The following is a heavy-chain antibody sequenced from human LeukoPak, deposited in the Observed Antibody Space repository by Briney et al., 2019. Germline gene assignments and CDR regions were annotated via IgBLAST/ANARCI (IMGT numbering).Heavy chain of an antibody. CDR2: ISATGGST. D-gene: IGHD3-10*01. Sequence: GGSLRLSCAASGFSFSTYAMSWVRQAPGKGLEWVSAISATGGSTYYADSVKGRFTISRDNSKNTLYLQMNSLRAEDTAVYYCAKEQGLYGSGSYPFDYWGQGTLVTVSS. CDR1: GFSFSTYA. CDR3: AKEQGLYGSGSYPFDY. J-gene: IGHJ4*02. V-gene: IGHV3-23*01.